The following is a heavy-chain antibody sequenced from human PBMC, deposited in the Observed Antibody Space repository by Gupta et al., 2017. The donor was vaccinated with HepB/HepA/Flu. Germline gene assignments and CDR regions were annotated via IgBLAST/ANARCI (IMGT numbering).Heavy chain of an antibody. Sequence: EVQLLESGGGLVQPGGSLRLSCAASGFTFSSYGMRWVRQAPGKGLDWVSCIRGSGGGTYYADSVKGRFTISRDNSKNTLYLQMSSLRAEDTAVYYCAKGHYDTSGYYYNYWGQGTLVTVSS. CDR2: IRGSGGGT. V-gene: IGHV3-23*01. CDR3: AKGHYDTSGYYYNY. J-gene: IGHJ4*02. D-gene: IGHD3-22*01. CDR1: GFTFSSYG.